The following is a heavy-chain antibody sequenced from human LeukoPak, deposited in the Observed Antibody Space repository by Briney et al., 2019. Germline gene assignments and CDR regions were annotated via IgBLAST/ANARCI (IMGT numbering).Heavy chain of an antibody. CDR3: ARIVRATQKDY. CDR1: GGSISSSSYN. J-gene: IGHJ4*02. D-gene: IGHD1-26*01. V-gene: IGHV4-39*01. Sequence: SETLSLTCTVSGGSISSSSYNWDWIRQPPGKGLEWIGTIYYSGSTYYNPSLRSRVTISEDMSKNQFSLKLSSVTAADTAVYYCARIVRATQKDYWGQGTLVTVSS. CDR2: IYYSGST.